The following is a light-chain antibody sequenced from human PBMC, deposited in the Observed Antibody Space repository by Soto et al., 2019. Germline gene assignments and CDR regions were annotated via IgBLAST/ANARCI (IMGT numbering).Light chain of an antibody. CDR3: QHYNSYSEA. V-gene: IGKV3D-15*01. J-gene: IGKJ1*01. CDR1: QSVSSC. Sequence: EIVMTQSPATLSVSPGERATLSCRASQSVSSCLAWYQQKPGQAPRLLIYDASNRATGIPARFSGSGSGTDFTPTISSLQPDDFATYYCQHYNSYSEAFGQGTKVDIK. CDR2: DAS.